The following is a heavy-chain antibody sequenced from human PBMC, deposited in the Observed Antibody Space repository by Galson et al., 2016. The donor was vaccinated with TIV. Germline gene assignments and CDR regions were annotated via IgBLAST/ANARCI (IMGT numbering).Heavy chain of an antibody. CDR2: IIPLFGKA. CDR1: GGTFSSFV. J-gene: IGHJ6*02. CDR3: AKCRNTAMDTYYYYYGLDV. V-gene: IGHV1-69*13. Sequence: SVKVSCKASGGTFSSFVVTWVRQAPGQGLKWMGGIIPLFGKAHYAQKFQGRVTISADESTSTVYMELRGLRSGDTAVYYCAKCRNTAMDTYYYYYGLDVWGQGTTVTVSS. D-gene: IGHD5-18*01.